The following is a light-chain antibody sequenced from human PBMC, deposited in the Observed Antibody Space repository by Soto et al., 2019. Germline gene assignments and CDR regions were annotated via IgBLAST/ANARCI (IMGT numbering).Light chain of an antibody. J-gene: IGLJ2*01. CDR3: SSYAGSNNVV. Sequence: QSVLTQPPSASGSPGQSVTISCTGTSSDVGGYNYVSWYQQHPGKAPKLMIYEVSKRPSGVPDRFSGSKSDNTASLTVSGLQPEDEADYYCSSYAGSNNVVFGGGTKLTVL. V-gene: IGLV2-8*01. CDR2: EVS. CDR1: SSDVGGYNY.